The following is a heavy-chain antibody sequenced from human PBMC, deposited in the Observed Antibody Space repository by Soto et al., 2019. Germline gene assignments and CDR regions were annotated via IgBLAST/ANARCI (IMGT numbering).Heavy chain of an antibody. D-gene: IGHD3-22*01. CDR1: GFTFSSYA. CDR3: ARDRVYYDSSGYYQDYGMDV. Sequence: PGGSLRLSCAASGFTFSSYAMHWVRQAPGKGLEWVSGIGASGDATYYADSVKGRFTISRDNSKNTVYLQMNSLRVEDTAVYYCARDRVYYDSSGYYQDYGMDVWGQGTTVTVSS. CDR2: IGASGDAT. J-gene: IGHJ6*02. V-gene: IGHV3-23*01.